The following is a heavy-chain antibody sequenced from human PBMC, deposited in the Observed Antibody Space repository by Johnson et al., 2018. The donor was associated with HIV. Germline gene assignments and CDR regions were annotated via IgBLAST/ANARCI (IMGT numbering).Heavy chain of an antibody. V-gene: IGHV3-20*04. J-gene: IGHJ3*02. Sequence: VQLVESGGGVARPGGSLRLSCAASGFTFDDYDMNWVRQAPGKGLEWVSGINWNGDNTGYGDSVKGRFTIFRDNAKNSLYLQMNRLRAEDTALYYCANSLLLDAFNIWGQGTMVTVSS. CDR2: INWNGDNT. CDR1: GFTFDDYD. CDR3: ANSLLLDAFNI. D-gene: IGHD2-15*01.